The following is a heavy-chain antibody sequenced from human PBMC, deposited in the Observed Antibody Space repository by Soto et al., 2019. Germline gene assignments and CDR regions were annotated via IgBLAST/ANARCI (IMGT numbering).Heavy chain of an antibody. CDR1: GFTFNSYV. D-gene: IGHD2-15*01. CDR2: IEYNAKNR. J-gene: IGHJ6*02. V-gene: IGHV3-33*05. CDR3: AREGYDYCSGTRCFHYYGLDV. Sequence: QVQLVESGGGVSQPGTSLRLSCKASGFTFNSYVIHWVRQAPGKGLEWLALIEYNAKNRFYADSVKGRFSISRDNSRNTVYLQVNGLRAEDTAVYYCAREGYDYCSGTRCFHYYGLDVWGQGTTVVVSS.